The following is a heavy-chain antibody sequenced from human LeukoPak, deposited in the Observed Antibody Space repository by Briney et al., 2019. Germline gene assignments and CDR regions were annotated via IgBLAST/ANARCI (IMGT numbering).Heavy chain of an antibody. CDR3: ARDGDILTGYYKYYFDY. CDR1: GFTFSTFA. V-gene: IGHV3-23*01. Sequence: PGGSLRLSCTASGFTFSTFAMIWVRQPPGKGLEWVSSIFPSGGEIHYADSVRGRFTISRDNSKSTLSLQMNSLRAEDTAVYYCARDGDILTGYYKYYFDYWGQGTLVTVSS. D-gene: IGHD3-9*01. CDR2: IFPSGGEI. J-gene: IGHJ4*02.